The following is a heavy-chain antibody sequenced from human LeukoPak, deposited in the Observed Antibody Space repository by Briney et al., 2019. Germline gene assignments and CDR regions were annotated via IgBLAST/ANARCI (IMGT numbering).Heavy chain of an antibody. D-gene: IGHD1-26*01. CDR3: ARVGSPKQVFDY. J-gene: IGHJ4*02. V-gene: IGHV3-48*03. CDR2: ITSGGDAV. Sequence: GGSLRLSCAASGFTFSRYEMNWVRQTPGQGLEWLSYITSGGDAVHYADSVRGRFTTSRDNAKNSVYLQMNSLRVEDTALYHCARVGSPKQVFDYWGQGVLVTVSS. CDR1: GFTFSRYE.